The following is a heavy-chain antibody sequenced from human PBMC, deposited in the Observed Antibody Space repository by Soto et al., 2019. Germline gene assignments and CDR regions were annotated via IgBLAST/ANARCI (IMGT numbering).Heavy chain of an antibody. D-gene: IGHD3-3*01. CDR3: ARDPAPVARPLEFDD. Sequence: GASVKVSCKASGGTFSSYAISWVRQAPGQGLEWMGGIIPIFGTANYAQKFQGRVTITADESTSTAYMELSSLRSEDTAVYYCARDPAPVARPLEFDDWGQGTLVTVSS. J-gene: IGHJ4*02. CDR1: GGTFSSYA. CDR2: IIPIFGTA. V-gene: IGHV1-69*13.